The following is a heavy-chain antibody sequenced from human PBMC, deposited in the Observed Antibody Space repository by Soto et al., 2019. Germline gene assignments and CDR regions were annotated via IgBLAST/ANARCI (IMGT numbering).Heavy chain of an antibody. J-gene: IGHJ6*02. Sequence: WTWIRQHPGKGLEWIGYNYYSGITYYNPSLKSRVTISLETSKNQFSLKLSSVTAADTAVYYGARGSSIAGLYYGMDVWGQGTTVTVSS. CDR3: ARGSSIAGLYYGMDV. D-gene: IGHD6-6*01. CDR2: NYYSGIT. V-gene: IGHV4-31*02.